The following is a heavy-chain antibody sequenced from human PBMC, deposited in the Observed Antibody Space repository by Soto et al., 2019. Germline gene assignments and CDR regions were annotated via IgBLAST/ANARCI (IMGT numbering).Heavy chain of an antibody. D-gene: IGHD3-9*01. CDR3: ARDYDILTGYSPFDY. V-gene: IGHV3-11*01. CDR1: GFTFSDYY. Sequence: QVHLVESGGGLVKPGGSLRLSCAVSGFTFSDYYMSWIRQAPGKGLEWVAYISSGGTTIYYGDSVKGRFAISRDNAKNSLYLQTNSLRAEDTAVYYCARDYDILTGYSPFDYWGQGTLVTVSS. J-gene: IGHJ4*02. CDR2: ISSGGTTI.